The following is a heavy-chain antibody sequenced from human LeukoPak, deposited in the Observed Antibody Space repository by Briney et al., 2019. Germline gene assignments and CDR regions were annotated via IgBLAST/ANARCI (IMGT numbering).Heavy chain of an antibody. CDR2: IRYDGSNK. CDR3: ARGAMIGGVAYPPGE. D-gene: IGHD3-10*01. J-gene: IGHJ4*02. CDR1: GFTFSSYS. Sequence: GGSLRLSCAASGFTFSSYSMNWVRQAPGKGLEWVAFIRYDGSNKYYADSVKGRFTISRDNSKNTLYLQMNSLRAEDTAVYYCARGAMIGGVAYPPGEWGQGTLATVSS. V-gene: IGHV3-30*02.